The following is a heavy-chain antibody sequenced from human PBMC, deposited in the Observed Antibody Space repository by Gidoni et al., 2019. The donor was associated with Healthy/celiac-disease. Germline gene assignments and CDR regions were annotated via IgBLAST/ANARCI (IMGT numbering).Heavy chain of an antibody. CDR3: ARGWGMGAHLPDY. V-gene: IGHV4-4*02. D-gene: IGHD1-26*01. Sequence: GEIYHSGSTNYNPSLKSRVTISVDKSKNQFSLKLSSVTAADTAVYYCARGWGMGAHLPDYWGQGTLVTVSS. CDR2: IYHSGST. J-gene: IGHJ4*02.